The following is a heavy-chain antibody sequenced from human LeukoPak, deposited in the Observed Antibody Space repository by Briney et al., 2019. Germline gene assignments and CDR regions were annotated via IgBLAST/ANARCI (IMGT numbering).Heavy chain of an antibody. J-gene: IGHJ4*02. CDR2: IWYNGSRK. CDR1: EFTFSAFG. Sequence: GGSLRLSCTASEFTFSAFGMHWVRQAPGKGLEWVAVIWYNGSRKYYADSVKGRFTISRDNSQNTLYLHMNNLRAEDTAVYYCAKDLSASVDWSMDYWGQGTLVIVSS. CDR3: AKDLSASVDWSMDY. D-gene: IGHD3/OR15-3a*01. V-gene: IGHV3-33*06.